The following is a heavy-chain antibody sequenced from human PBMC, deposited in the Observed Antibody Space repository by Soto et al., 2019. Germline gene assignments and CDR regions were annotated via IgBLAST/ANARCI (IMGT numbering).Heavy chain of an antibody. J-gene: IGHJ2*01. Sequence: SETPSLTCAVYGGSFSGYYWSWIRQPPGKGLEWIGEINHSGSTNYNPSLKSRVTISVDTSKNQFSLKLSSVTAADTAVYYCARGRERDPYFDLWGRGTLVTVSS. V-gene: IGHV4-34*01. D-gene: IGHD1-1*01. CDR3: ARGRERDPYFDL. CDR1: GGSFSGYY. CDR2: INHSGST.